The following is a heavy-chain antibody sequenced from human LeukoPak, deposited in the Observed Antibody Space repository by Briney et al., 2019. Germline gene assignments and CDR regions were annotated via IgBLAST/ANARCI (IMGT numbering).Heavy chain of an antibody. CDR3: ARVRVVVVPAAAPDCCAFDI. CDR2: LYASGSA. D-gene: IGHD2-2*01. V-gene: IGHV4-39*07. Sequence: SETLSLTCTVSGGSVNSGTYYWSWLRQPPGKGLEWIVNLYASGSAYYNPSLKSRVTMSIDTSKNHFSLRLSSVTAADTAVYFCARVRVVVVPAAAPDCCAFDIWGQGTMVTVSS. CDR1: GGSVNSGTYY. J-gene: IGHJ3*02.